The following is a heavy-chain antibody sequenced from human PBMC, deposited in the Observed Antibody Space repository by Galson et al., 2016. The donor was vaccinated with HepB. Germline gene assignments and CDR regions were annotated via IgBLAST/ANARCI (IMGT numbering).Heavy chain of an antibody. CDR3: ARSYLLGRGFGW. D-gene: IGHD7-27*01. J-gene: IGHJ4*02. CDR1: GDSVFNNNAG. CDR2: TYYRSNWQN. Sequence: CAISGDSVFNNNAGWNWVRQSPSRGLEWLGRTYYRSNWQNDYADSVKSRITIIPDTSKNQFSLQLNSVTPDDTAVYYCARSYLLGRGFGWWGQGTLVTVSS. V-gene: IGHV6-1*01.